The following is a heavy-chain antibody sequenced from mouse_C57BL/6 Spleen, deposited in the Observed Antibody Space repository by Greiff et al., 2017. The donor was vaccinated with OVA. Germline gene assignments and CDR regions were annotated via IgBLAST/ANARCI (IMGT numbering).Heavy chain of an antibody. CDR3: GRYYEDYDAMDY. V-gene: IGHV1-11*01. CDR1: GYTFTDHI. J-gene: IGHJ4*01. CDR2: LYPVSGET. D-gene: IGHD2-4*01. Sequence: VQLQQSGAELASPGASVPLSCKASGYTFTDHIMNWVKKRPGQGLEWIGRLYPVSGETNYTQKFMGKATFSVDRSSSTVYMVLNSLTSEDPAVYDCGRYYEDYDAMDYWGQGTSVTVSS.